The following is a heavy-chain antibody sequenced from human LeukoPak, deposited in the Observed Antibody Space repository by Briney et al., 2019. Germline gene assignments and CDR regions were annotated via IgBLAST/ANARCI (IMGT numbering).Heavy chain of an antibody. CDR2: ISGSGDST. CDR1: GFTFSSSA. J-gene: IGHJ4*02. V-gene: IGHV3-23*01. D-gene: IGHD2-15*01. Sequence: GGSLRLSCAASGFTFSSSAMSWVRQSPEKGLEWVSSISGSGDSTYYADSVKGWFTISRDNSKNTLYLQMNSLRAEDAAVYYCAEDVVVVVAAKPGIWGQGTLVTVSS. CDR3: AEDVVVVVAAKPGI.